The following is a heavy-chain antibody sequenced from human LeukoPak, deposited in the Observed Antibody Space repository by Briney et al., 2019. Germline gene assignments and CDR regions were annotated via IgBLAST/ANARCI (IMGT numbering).Heavy chain of an antibody. J-gene: IGHJ6*02. CDR3: ARDPYSSTWSYGMDV. CDR2: IKQDVSEE. V-gene: IGHV3-7*05. CDR1: GFTFSSYW. Sequence: PGGSLRLSCAASGFTFSSYWMSWVRQAPGKGLEWVANIKQDVSEEVYVESVKGRFTISRDNAKNSLFLQMNTLRAEDTAVYYCARDPYSSTWSYGMDVWGQGTTVTVSS. D-gene: IGHD6-6*01.